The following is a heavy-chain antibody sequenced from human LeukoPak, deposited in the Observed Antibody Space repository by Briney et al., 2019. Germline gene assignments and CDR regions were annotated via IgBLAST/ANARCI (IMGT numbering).Heavy chain of an antibody. V-gene: IGHV3-11*01. CDR1: GFTFSDYY. J-gene: IGHJ4*02. Sequence: GGSLRLSCAASGFTFSDYYMSWIRQAPGKGLEWVSYISSSGSTIYYADSVKGRFTISRDNAKNTLYLQMNSLRAEDTAVYYCAREDYYDSSGHSFDYWGQGTLVTVSS. CDR2: ISSSGSTI. CDR3: AREDYYDSSGHSFDY. D-gene: IGHD3-22*01.